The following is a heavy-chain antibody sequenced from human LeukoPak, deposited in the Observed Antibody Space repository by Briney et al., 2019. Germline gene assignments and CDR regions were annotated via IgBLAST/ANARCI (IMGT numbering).Heavy chain of an antibody. J-gene: IGHJ3*01. CDR3: ARCRHPEPNAFDL. V-gene: IGHV3-21*06. Sequence: GGSLRLSCAAFGFNFRTYTMNWVRQAPGKGLEWISSISSSSRNIFYADSLRGRFTISRDNARNSVYLQMNSLTDKDTAVYYCARCRHPEPNAFDLWGQGTRLTVSS. D-gene: IGHD1-14*01. CDR1: GFNFRTYT. CDR2: ISSSSRNI.